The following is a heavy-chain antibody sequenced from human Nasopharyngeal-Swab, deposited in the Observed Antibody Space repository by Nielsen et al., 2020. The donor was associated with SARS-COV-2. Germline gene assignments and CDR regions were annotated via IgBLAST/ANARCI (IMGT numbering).Heavy chain of an antibody. CDR2: ISAYNRNT. V-gene: IGHV1-18*01. D-gene: IGHD3-3*01. Sequence: ASVKVSCKASGYTFTSYGISWVRQAPGQGLEWMGWISAYNRNTNYAQKLQGRVTMTTDTYTSTAYMELRSLRSDDTAVYYCAREWVDDFWSGAKDYYYGMDVWGQGTTVTVSS. CDR3: AREWVDDFWSGAKDYYYGMDV. J-gene: IGHJ6*02. CDR1: GYTFTSYG.